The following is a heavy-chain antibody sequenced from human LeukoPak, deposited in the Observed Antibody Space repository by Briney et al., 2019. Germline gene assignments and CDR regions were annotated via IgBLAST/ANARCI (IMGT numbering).Heavy chain of an antibody. CDR1: GYTFTSYG. J-gene: IGHJ4*02. Sequence: ASVKVSCKASGYTFTSYGISWVRQAPGQGLEWMGWISAYNGNTNYAQKLQGRVTMTTDTSTSTAYMELRSLRSDDTAVYYCARDRPVRRAVGGTMVYWGQGTLVTASS. CDR2: ISAYNGNT. CDR3: ARDRPVRRAVGGTMVY. D-gene: IGHD6-19*01. V-gene: IGHV1-18*01.